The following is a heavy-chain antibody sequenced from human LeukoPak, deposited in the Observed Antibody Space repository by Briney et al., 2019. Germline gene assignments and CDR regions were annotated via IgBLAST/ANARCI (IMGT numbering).Heavy chain of an antibody. CDR2: ISSSSSYI. V-gene: IGHV3-21*01. Sequence: PGGSLRLSCAAPGFTFSSYSMNWVRQAPGKGLEWVSSISSSSSYIYYADSVKGRFTISRDNAKNSLYLQMNSLRAEDTAVYYCARSPNCGGDCFWGQGTLVTVSS. CDR3: ARSPNCGGDCF. J-gene: IGHJ4*02. CDR1: GFTFSSYS. D-gene: IGHD2-21*02.